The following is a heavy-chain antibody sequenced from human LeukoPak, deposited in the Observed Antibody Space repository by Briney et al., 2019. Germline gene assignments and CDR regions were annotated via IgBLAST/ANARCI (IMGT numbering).Heavy chain of an antibody. CDR1: GFTFSSFP. CDR3: ARASITSTYYHYYMDV. CDR2: VSPDGSVE. V-gene: IGHV3-30*01. D-gene: IGHD3-10*01. Sequence: PGGSLRLSCAASGFTFSSFPMHWVRQAPGKGLGWVVVVSPDGSVENYADSVKGRFTISRDNSKNTVYLQMNSLRTEDTAVYYCARASITSTYYHYYMDVWGKGTTVTVSS. J-gene: IGHJ6*03.